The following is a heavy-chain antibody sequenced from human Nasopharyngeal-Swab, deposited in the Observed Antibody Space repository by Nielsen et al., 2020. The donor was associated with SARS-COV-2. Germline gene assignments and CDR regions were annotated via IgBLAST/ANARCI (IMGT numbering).Heavy chain of an antibody. J-gene: IGHJ5*02. D-gene: IGHD1/OR15-1a*01. CDR2: TYYRSKWYN. CDR3: ARDEQGFDP. V-gene: IGHV6-1*01. Sequence: WIRQSPSRGLEWLGRTYYRSKWYNDYAVSVKSRITINPDTSKNQFSLQLNSVTPEDTAVYYCARDEQGFDPWGQGTLVTVSS.